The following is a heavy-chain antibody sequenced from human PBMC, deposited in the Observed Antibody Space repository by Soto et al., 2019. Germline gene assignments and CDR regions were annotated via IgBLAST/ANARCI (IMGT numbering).Heavy chain of an antibody. Sequence: SSETLSLTCTVSGGSISSGDYYWSWIRQPPGKGLEWIGYIYYSGSTYYNPSLKSRVTISVDTSKNQFSLKLSSVTAADTAVYYCARARITGTIGGLYYFDYWGQGTLVTVSS. V-gene: IGHV4-30-4*01. J-gene: IGHJ4*02. D-gene: IGHD1-7*01. CDR1: GGSISSGDYY. CDR2: IYYSGST. CDR3: ARARITGTIGGLYYFDY.